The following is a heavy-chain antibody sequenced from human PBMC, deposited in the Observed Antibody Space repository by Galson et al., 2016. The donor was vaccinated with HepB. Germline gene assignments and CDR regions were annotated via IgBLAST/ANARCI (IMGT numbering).Heavy chain of an antibody. J-gene: IGHJ3*01. CDR1: GFIFRSYE. Sequence: SLRLSCAASGFIFRSYEMSWVRQAPGKGLEWVSYISSRGDIKYYADSVRGRFTISRDNSENSLYLQMNSLRAEDTAVYYCATLGHCTSWSCYNDAFDFWGQGTMVTVSS. D-gene: IGHD2-2*02. CDR2: ISSRGDIK. V-gene: IGHV3-48*03. CDR3: ATLGHCTSWSCYNDAFDF.